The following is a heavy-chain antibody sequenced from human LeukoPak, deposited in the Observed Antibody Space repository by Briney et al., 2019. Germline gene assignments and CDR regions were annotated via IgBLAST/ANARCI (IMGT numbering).Heavy chain of an antibody. J-gene: IGHJ6*03. CDR1: AGSLSSYY. V-gene: IGHV4-4*07. Sequence: SETLSLTCTVSAGSLSSYYWRWLRPPAGKGREWVGRIYTSGRTNYNPSLKSGVTMSVDTSKNQFSLKLSSVTAADTAVYYCARGECSGGSCSSHNYCYYYMDVWGKGTTVTVSS. D-gene: IGHD2-15*01. CDR2: IYTSGRT. CDR3: ARGECSGGSCSSHNYCYYYMDV.